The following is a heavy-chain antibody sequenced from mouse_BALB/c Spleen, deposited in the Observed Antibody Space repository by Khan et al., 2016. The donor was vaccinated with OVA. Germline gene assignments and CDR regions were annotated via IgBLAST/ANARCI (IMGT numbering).Heavy chain of an antibody. Sequence: QVQLKESGPGLVAPSQSLSITCTVSGFSLSRYSVHWVRQPPGKGLEWLGIIWIGGSADYNSPLKSRLSISKDNSKSQVFLKMNSLQTDDTAMYYCARNRDGGSYWYFEVGGAGTTVTVSS. J-gene: IGHJ1*01. D-gene: IGHD3-3*01. CDR3: ARNRDGGSYWYFEV. CDR1: GFSLSRYS. CDR2: IWIGGSA. V-gene: IGHV2-6-4*01.